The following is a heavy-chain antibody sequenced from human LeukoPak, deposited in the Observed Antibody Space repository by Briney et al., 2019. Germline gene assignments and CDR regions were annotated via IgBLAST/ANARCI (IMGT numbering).Heavy chain of an antibody. D-gene: IGHD4-23*01. Sequence: TGGSLRLSCAASGFTFSSYAMHWVRQAPGKGLEWVAVISYDGSNKYYADSVKGRFTISRDNSKNTLYLQMNSLRAEDTAVYYCARAPGGYYYYMDVWGKGTTVTVSS. V-gene: IGHV3-30*04. CDR1: GFTFSSYA. CDR2: ISYDGSNK. CDR3: ARAPGGYYYYMDV. J-gene: IGHJ6*03.